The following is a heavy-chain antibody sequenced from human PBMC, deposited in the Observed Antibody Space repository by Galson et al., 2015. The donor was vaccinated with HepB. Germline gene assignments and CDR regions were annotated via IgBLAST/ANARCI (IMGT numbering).Heavy chain of an antibody. CDR1: GGTFSRYA. CDR3: ARPRYSSGGCYFDY. CDR2: IIPIFGTA. Sequence: SVKVSCKASGGTFSRYAISWVRQAPGQGLEWKGGIIPIFGTANYAQKFEGRVTITADKSTSTAYMELSSRRSEDTGMYYCARPRYSSGGCYFDYWGQGTLVTVSS. D-gene: IGHD6-19*01. V-gene: IGHV1-69*06. J-gene: IGHJ4*02.